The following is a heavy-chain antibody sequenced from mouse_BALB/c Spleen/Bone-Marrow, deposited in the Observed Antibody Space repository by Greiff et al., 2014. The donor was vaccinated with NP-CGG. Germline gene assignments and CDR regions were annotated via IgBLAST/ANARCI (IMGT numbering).Heavy chain of an antibody. CDR2: INPFNDGI. D-gene: IGHD1-1*01. V-gene: IGHV1-14*01. CDR3: ARGTTVVGDY. Sequence: EVQLVESGPELVKPGASVKMSCMAPGYTFTSYVMHWVKQKPGQGLEWIGYINPFNDGIEYNEKFKVKATLTSDKSSSTAYMELSSLTSEDSAVYYCARGTTVVGDYWGQGTTLTVSS. J-gene: IGHJ2*01. CDR1: GYTFTSYV.